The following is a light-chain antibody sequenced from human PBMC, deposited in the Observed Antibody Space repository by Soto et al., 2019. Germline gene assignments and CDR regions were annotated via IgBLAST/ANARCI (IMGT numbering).Light chain of an antibody. CDR3: QPSYSTPRT. CDR2: AAS. J-gene: IGKJ1*01. V-gene: IGKV1-39*01. CDR1: QSISSY. Sequence: DIQMTQSPSSLSASVGDRVTITCRASQSISSYLNWYQQKPGKAPKLLIYAASSLQSGVPSRFSGSGSGTDFTLTISSLQPEDVATYYCQPSYSTPRTFGQENKVEIK.